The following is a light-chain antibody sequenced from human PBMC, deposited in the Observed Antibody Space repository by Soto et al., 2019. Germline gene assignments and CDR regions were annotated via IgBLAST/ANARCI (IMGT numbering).Light chain of an antibody. CDR1: QDIRIS. Sequence: DIPMTQSPSSLSASVGDRVTITCRASQDIRISLDWVQQKPGTAPKRLIYTISKLQSGVPSRFSGVGSGTEFTLPISCLQPEVSATYYCLQHYAFPFTFGPGTKVDL. J-gene: IGKJ3*01. CDR3: LQHYAFPFT. V-gene: IGKV1-17*01. CDR2: TIS.